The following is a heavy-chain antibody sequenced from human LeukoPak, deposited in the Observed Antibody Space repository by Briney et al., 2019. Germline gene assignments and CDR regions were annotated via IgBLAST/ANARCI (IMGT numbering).Heavy chain of an antibody. CDR2: INSDGSRT. V-gene: IGHV3-74*01. J-gene: IGHJ5*02. CDR1: KFSFSAYW. D-gene: IGHD2-8*02. Sequence: GGSLRLSCAASKFSFSAYWMHWVRQAPGKGLVWVSRINSDGSRTNYADSVKGRFTISRDNAKNTLYLQVNSLRAEDTAVYYCARVLTGSWDWFDPWGQGTLVTVSS. CDR3: ARVLTGSWDWFDP.